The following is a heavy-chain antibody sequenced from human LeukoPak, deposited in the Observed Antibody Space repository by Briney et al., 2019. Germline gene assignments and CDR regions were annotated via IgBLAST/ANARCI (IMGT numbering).Heavy chain of an antibody. J-gene: IGHJ5*02. CDR1: GYTFTSYY. V-gene: IGHV1-46*01. D-gene: IGHD2-21*02. CDR3: ARDPSDGDYPP. CDR2: INPSGGST. Sequence: ASVKVSCKASGYTFTSYYMHWVRQAPGQGLEWMGIINPSGGSTSYAQKFQGRVTMTRDTSTSTVYMELSRLRSDDTAVYYCARDPSDGDYPPWGQGTLVTVSS.